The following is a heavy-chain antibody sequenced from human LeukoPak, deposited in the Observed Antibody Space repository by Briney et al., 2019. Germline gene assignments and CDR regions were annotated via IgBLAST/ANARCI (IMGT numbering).Heavy chain of an antibody. CDR1: GVTINNNF. J-gene: IGHJ4*01. Sequence: SENLSFTCTVSGVTINNNFWTWIRQPPGKGLEWMGYIYSSGSANDNPSLKSRAIISGDTSKNQTALNLPAVAAADTALYFCARHSDFYDSWGHGTLVTVSS. CDR3: ARHSDFYDS. V-gene: IGHV4-59*08. CDR2: IYSSGSA. D-gene: IGHD3-22*01.